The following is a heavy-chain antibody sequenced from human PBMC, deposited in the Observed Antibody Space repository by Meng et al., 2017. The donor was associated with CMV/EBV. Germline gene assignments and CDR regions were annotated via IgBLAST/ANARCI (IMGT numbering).Heavy chain of an antibody. D-gene: IGHD3-3*01. CDR2: IRSKAYGGTT. CDR1: GFTFGDFA. CDR3: IRVSYDFWSGYPHDP. V-gene: IGHV3-49*04. Sequence: GESLKISCTASGFTFGDFAMSWVRQAPGKGLEWVGFIRSKAYGGTTQYAASVEGRFTISRDVSKSIAYLQMNSLKIEDTAVYYCIRVSYDFWSGYPHDPWGQGTLVTVSS. J-gene: IGHJ5*02.